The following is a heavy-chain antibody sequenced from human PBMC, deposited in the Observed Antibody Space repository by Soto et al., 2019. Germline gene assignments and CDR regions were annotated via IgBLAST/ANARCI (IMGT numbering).Heavy chain of an antibody. Sequence: GSLSLSGAAAGLIFSKAWMSWVRLTPGRGLEWVGRIKNKTDGGITDYPAPVRDRFTISRDDSRSTLYLQMNSLKTEDTAVYYCINEPYYDFWSGYHFDYWGQGTLVTVSS. CDR3: INEPYYDFWSGYHFDY. CDR2: IKNKTDGGIT. V-gene: IGHV3-15*01. CDR1: GLIFSKAW. D-gene: IGHD3-3*01. J-gene: IGHJ4*02.